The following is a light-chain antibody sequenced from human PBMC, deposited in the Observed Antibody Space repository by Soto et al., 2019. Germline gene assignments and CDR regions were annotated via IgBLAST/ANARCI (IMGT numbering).Light chain of an antibody. Sequence: DIVLMQSPATLSVSPGESATLTCGASQGVGRDLAWYQHVPGQAPSLLIYDSSTRATGVPARFSGSGSGTQSTLTITSLRFEDVEVDYFYQYHNWPPRYTFGQGTRLQI. V-gene: IGKV3-15*01. CDR1: QGVGRD. CDR3: YQYHNWPPRYT. J-gene: IGKJ2*01. CDR2: DSS.